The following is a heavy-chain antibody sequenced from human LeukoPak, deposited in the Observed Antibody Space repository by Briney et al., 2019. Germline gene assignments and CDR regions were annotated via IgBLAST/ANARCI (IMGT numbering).Heavy chain of an antibody. CDR3: ARDPYNGSYGDDYYYYMDV. CDR2: ITRGSIYT. D-gene: IGHD1-26*01. CDR1: GFTFSNYN. V-gene: IGHV3-21*01. Sequence: GGSLRLSCAASGFTFSNYNMNWARRTPGKGLEWVSSITRGSIYTFYAGSVKGRFTISRDNAKNSLSLQMNSLRAEDTAVCYCARDPYNGSYGDDYYYYMDVWGKGTTVTISS. J-gene: IGHJ6*03.